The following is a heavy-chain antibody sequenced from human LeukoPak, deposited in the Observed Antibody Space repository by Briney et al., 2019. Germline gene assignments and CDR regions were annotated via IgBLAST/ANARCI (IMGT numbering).Heavy chain of an antibody. V-gene: IGHV5-51*01. CDR2: IYPGDSDT. J-gene: IGHJ4*02. CDR3: ARGIAVAGTYFDY. Sequence: GGALQISFKGSGYSFTSYWIGWVRPMPGKGLGWMGIIYPGDSDTRYSLSFQGQVTISADKSISTAYLQWSSLKASDTAIYYCARGIAVAGTYFDYWGQGTLVTVSS. D-gene: IGHD6-19*01. CDR1: GYSFTSYW.